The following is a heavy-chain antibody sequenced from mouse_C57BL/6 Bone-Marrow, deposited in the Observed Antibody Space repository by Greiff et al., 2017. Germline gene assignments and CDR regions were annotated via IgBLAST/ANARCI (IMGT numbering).Heavy chain of an antibody. CDR2: IHPNSGST. CDR3: ARATSGSSPDY. V-gene: IGHV1-64*01. J-gene: IGHJ2*01. CDR1: GYTFTSYW. D-gene: IGHD1-1*01. Sequence: VQLQQPGAELVKPGASVKLSCKASGYTFTSYWMHWVKQRPGQGLEWIGMIHPNSGSTNYNEKFKSKATLTVDKSSSTAYMQLSSLTSEDSAVYYWARATSGSSPDYWGQGTTLTVSS.